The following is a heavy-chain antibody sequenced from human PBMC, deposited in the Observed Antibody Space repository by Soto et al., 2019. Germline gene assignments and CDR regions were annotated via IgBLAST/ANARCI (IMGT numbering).Heavy chain of an antibody. J-gene: IGHJ3*02. V-gene: IGHV1-69*13. Sequence: SVKVSCQASGGTFSSYAISWVRQAPGQGLEWMGGIIPIFGTANYAQKFQGRVTITADESTSTAYMELSSLRSEDTAVYYCARDWYSSSWHDAFDIWGQGTMVTVSS. D-gene: IGHD6-13*01. CDR1: GGTFSSYA. CDR2: IIPIFGTA. CDR3: ARDWYSSSWHDAFDI.